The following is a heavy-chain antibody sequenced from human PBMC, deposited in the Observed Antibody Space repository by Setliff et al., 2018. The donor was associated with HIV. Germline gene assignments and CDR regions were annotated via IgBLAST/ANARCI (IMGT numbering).Heavy chain of an antibody. D-gene: IGHD6-19*01. CDR2: IHPGDSDT. CDR1: GYSFTTYW. CDR3: ARRGISGWQSHGFDI. V-gene: IGHV5-51*01. J-gene: IGHJ3*02. Sequence: GESLKISCRGFGYSFTTYWIGWVRQVPGKGLEWMGIIHPGDSDTTYSPSFQGQVTISVDKSINTAYLQWSSLRASDTAMYYCARRGISGWQSHGFDIWGQGTMVTV.